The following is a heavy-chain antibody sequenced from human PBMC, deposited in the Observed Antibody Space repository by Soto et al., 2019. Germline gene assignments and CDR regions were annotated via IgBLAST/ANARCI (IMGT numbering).Heavy chain of an antibody. V-gene: IGHV4-31*03. CDR2: IYYSGST. CDR1: GGSISSGGYY. CDR3: AREIVVVPAAPHV. J-gene: IGHJ6*04. Sequence: PSETLSLTCTVSGGSISSGGYYWSWIRQHPGKGLEWIGYIYYSGSTYYNPSLKSRVTISVDTSKNQFSLKLSSVTAADTAVYYCAREIVVVPAAPHVWGKGTTVTVSS. D-gene: IGHD2-2*01.